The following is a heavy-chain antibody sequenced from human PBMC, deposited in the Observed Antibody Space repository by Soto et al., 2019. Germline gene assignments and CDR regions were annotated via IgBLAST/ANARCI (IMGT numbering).Heavy chain of an antibody. J-gene: IGHJ6*01. Sequence: QVQLVQSGAEVKKPGSSVNVSCKASGGTFSSYAISWVRQAPGPGLEWMGGIIPISDTTNYAQKFKGRVTITADESTSTAYMELSSLRSEDTAVYYCATSQGSSTSLEIYYYYSYGMDVWGQGTTVTVSS. V-gene: IGHV1-69*01. CDR2: IIPISDTT. CDR3: ATSQGSSTSLEIYYYYSYGMDV. D-gene: IGHD2-2*01. CDR1: GGTFSSYA.